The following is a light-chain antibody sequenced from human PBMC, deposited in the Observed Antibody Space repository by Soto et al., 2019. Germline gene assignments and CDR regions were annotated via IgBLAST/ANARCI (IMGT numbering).Light chain of an antibody. V-gene: IGKV1-39*01. CDR2: TAA. J-gene: IGKJ2*03. CDR1: HSTRTD. Sequence: DIQVTQSPSSLSASVGDRVTITCRASHSTRTDLNWDQQRPGKPPKLLMHTAATVQTGVQSRLSGGGPGTDFTLTIISLQPEDFAPYYCQQTYSTLDSFGQGTKLEIK. CDR3: QQTYSTLDS.